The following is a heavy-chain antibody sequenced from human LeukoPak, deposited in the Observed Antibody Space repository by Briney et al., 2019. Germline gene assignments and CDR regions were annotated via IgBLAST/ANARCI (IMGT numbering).Heavy chain of an antibody. Sequence: PGGSLRLSCAASGFTFSSYEMNWVRQAPGKGLEWASYISSSGSTIYYADSVKGRFTISRDNAKNSLYLQMNSLRAEDTAVYYCAREAAATFDYWGQGTLVTVSS. J-gene: IGHJ4*02. D-gene: IGHD6-13*01. CDR2: ISSSGSTI. V-gene: IGHV3-48*03. CDR3: AREAAATFDY. CDR1: GFTFSSYE.